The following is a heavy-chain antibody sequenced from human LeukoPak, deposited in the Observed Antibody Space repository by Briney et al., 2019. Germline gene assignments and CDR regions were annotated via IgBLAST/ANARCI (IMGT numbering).Heavy chain of an antibody. J-gene: IGHJ4*02. CDR1: GCSIGEYY. Sequence: SSETLSRTCTVSGCSIGEYYWSWIRQPPGKGLEWIGYLYYSRNTNYSPSLKSRVTMSADTSKTHVYLKLRSVTAADTAVYYCVRDLWGAGGTQYWGQGILVTVSS. D-gene: IGHD2-15*01. CDR2: LYYSRNT. V-gene: IGHV4-59*01. CDR3: VRDLWGAGGTQY.